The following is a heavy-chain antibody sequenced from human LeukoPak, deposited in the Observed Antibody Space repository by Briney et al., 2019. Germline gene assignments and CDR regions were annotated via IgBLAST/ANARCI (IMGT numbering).Heavy chain of an antibody. CDR2: IIPILDIA. Sequence: SVKVSCKTSGGTFNTYAISWVRQAPGQGLEWMGRIIPILDIADYSQKFQGRVTFTADKSTSTAYMELSSLTSDDTAVHYCARDEGGNHWGQGTLVTVSS. CDR1: GGTFNTYA. J-gene: IGHJ5*02. CDR3: ARDEGGNH. V-gene: IGHV1-69*04.